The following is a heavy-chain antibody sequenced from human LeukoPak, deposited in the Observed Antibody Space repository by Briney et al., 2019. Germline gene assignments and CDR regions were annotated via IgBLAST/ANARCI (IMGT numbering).Heavy chain of an antibody. Sequence: GASVKVSCKASGYTFTGYYMHWVRQAPGQGLEWMGWINPNSGGTNYAQKFQGRVTMTRDTSISTAYMELSRLRSDDTAVYYCVRDRYYGSGSYWFDPWGQGTLVTVSS. D-gene: IGHD3-10*01. V-gene: IGHV1-2*02. CDR2: INPNSGGT. CDR1: GYTFTGYY. CDR3: VRDRYYGSGSYWFDP. J-gene: IGHJ5*02.